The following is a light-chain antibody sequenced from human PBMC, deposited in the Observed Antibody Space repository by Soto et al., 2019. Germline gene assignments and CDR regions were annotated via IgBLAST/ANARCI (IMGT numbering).Light chain of an antibody. CDR3: SSYTAYTTYV. CDR1: DSDVGGFNY. CDR2: DVS. V-gene: IGLV2-14*03. Sequence: QSALTQPASVSGAPGQSITISCTGTDSDVGGFNYVSWYQQYPGKAPKLMIYDVSDRPSGVSNRFSGSKSGNTASLTISGPQAEDEADYYCSSYTAYTTYVFGTGTKVTVL. J-gene: IGLJ1*01.